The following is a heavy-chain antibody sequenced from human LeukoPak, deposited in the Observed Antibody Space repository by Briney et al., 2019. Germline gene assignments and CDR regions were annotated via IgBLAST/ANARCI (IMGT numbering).Heavy chain of an antibody. CDR3: ARDLSYDILTGYYKWFDY. Sequence: ASVKVSCKTSGYTFSTFGISWVRQAPGQGLEWMGWINTNTGNPTYAQGFTGRFVFSLDTSVSTAYLQISSLKAEDTAVYYCARDLSYDILTGYYKWFDYWGQGTLVTVSS. CDR2: INTNTGNP. J-gene: IGHJ4*02. V-gene: IGHV7-4-1*02. CDR1: GYTFSTFG. D-gene: IGHD3-9*01.